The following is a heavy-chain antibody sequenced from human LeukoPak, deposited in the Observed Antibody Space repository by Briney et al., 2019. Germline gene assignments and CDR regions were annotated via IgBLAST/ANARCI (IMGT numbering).Heavy chain of an antibody. Sequence: PVASVKVSCKASGYTFSDYYMHWVRQAPGQGLEWMGWIGPNSGGTNYAQKFQGRVTMTRGTSISTAYMELSRLISDDTAVYYCARSNIAVRRGDNWFDPWGQGTLVTVSS. J-gene: IGHJ5*02. V-gene: IGHV1-2*02. CDR1: GYTFSDYY. D-gene: IGHD6-6*01. CDR2: IGPNSGGT. CDR3: ARSNIAVRRGDNWFDP.